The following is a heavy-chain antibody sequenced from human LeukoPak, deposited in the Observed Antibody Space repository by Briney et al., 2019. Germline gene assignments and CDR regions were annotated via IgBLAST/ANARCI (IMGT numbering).Heavy chain of an antibody. D-gene: IGHD3-9*01. Sequence: SVKVSCKTSGGGTFGSYGITWVRQAPGQGLEWMGRITPVLGGAQYAQKFQGRVTITADKFTSTAYMEVTSLRSEDTAVYYCARDGPDLMTGYHLVAAFWGQGTLVTVSS. CDR2: ITPVLGGA. CDR3: ARDGPDLMTGYHLVAAF. CDR1: GGGTFGSYG. J-gene: IGHJ4*02. V-gene: IGHV1-69*04.